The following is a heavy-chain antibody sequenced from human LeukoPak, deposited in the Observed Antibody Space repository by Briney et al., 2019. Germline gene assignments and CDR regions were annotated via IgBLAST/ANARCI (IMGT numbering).Heavy chain of an antibody. CDR2: IRSKAYGGTT. CDR1: GFTFGDYA. Sequence: GGSLRLSCTASGFTFGDYAMSWFRQAPGKGLEWVGFIRSKAYGGTTEYAASVKGRFTISRDDSKSIAYLQMNSLKTEDTAVYYCTREPGIAVAPSSYWGQGTLVTVSS. J-gene: IGHJ4*02. V-gene: IGHV3-49*03. D-gene: IGHD6-19*01. CDR3: TREPGIAVAPSSY.